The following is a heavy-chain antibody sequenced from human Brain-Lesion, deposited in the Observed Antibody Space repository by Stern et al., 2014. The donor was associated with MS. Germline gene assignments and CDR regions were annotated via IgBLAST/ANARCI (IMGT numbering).Heavy chain of an antibody. D-gene: IGHD6-6*01. CDR1: GYRFTSNW. CDR2: IWPGDSDT. CDR3: ARRGDSSSSGFDY. V-gene: IGHV5-51*01. J-gene: IGHJ4*02. Sequence: VQLVQSGAEVKKPGESLKISCKGSGYRFTSNWIGWGRQMRGKGLEWMGIIWPGDSDTRYSPSFQGQVTISADKSISTAYLQWSSLQASDTAMYYCARRGDSSSSGFDYWGQGTLVIVSS.